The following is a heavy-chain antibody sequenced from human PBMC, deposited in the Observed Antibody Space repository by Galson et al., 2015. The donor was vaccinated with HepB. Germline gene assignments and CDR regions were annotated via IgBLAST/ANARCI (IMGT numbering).Heavy chain of an antibody. Sequence: ETLSLTCTVSGGSISSSSYYWGWIRQPPGKGLEWNGSIYYSGRTYYNPSLKSRVTISVATSKNQFSLRRSSVTAADTAVYYCAIDAWIQLDFDYWGQGTLVTVSS. CDR1: GGSISSSSYY. CDR2: IYYSGRT. CDR3: AIDAWIQLDFDY. V-gene: IGHV4-39*07. D-gene: IGHD5-18*01. J-gene: IGHJ4*02.